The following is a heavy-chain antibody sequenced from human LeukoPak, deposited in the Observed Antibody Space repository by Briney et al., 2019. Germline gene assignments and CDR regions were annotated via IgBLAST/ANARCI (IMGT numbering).Heavy chain of an antibody. CDR3: AKDSFSGSYFDY. D-gene: IGHD1-26*01. CDR2: IYYSGST. J-gene: IGHJ4*02. CDR1: GGSISSYY. V-gene: IGHV4-59*01. Sequence: SETLSLTCTVSGGSISSYYWSWIRQPPGKGLEWIGYIYYSGSTNYNPSLKSRVTISVDTSKNQFSLKLSSVTAADTAVYYCAKDSFSGSYFDYWGQGTLVTVSS.